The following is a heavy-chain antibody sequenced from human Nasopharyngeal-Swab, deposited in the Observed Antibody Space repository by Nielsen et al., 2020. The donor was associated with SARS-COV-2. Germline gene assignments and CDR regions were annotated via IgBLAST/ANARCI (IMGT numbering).Heavy chain of an antibody. Sequence: ASVKVSCMASGYTFTSYDINWVRQATGQGLEWMGWMNPNSGNTGYAQKFQGRVTMTRNTSISTAYMELSSLRSEGTAVYYCARGFIVATIFHYYYMDVWGKGTTVTVSS. V-gene: IGHV1-8*01. CDR1: GYTFTSYD. D-gene: IGHD5-12*01. CDR2: MNPNSGNT. CDR3: ARGFIVATIFHYYYMDV. J-gene: IGHJ6*03.